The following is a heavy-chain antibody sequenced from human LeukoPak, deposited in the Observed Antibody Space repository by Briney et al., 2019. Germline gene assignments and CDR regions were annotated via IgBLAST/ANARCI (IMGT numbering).Heavy chain of an antibody. CDR2: IVVGSGNT. CDR1: GFTFTSSA. D-gene: IGHD1-14*01. Sequence: GASVKVSCKASGFTFTSSAMQWVRQARGQRLEWIGWIVVGSGNTNYAQKFQERVTITRDTSASTAYMELSSLRSEDTAVYYCARDLPYRRYFDYWGQGTLVTVSS. V-gene: IGHV1-58*02. J-gene: IGHJ4*02. CDR3: ARDLPYRRYFDY.